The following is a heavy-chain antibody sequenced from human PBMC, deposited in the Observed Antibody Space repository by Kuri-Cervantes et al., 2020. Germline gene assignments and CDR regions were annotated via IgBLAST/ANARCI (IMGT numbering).Heavy chain of an antibody. CDR2: ISSSGSTI. CDR3: ARAGPHYGDNIGYFDY. Sequence: GGSLRLSCAASGFTFSDYYMSWIRQAPGKGLEWVSYISSSGSTIYYADSVKGRFTISRDNFKNTLYLQMNSLRTGDTAVYYCARAGPHYGDNIGYFDYWGQGTLVTVSS. D-gene: IGHD4-17*01. CDR1: GFTFSDYY. J-gene: IGHJ4*02. V-gene: IGHV3-11*04.